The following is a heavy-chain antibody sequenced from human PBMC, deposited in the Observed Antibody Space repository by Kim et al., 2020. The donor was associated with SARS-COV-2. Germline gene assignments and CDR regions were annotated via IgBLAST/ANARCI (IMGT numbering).Heavy chain of an antibody. D-gene: IGHD6-13*01. Sequence: SETLSLTCTVSGGSISSYYWSWIRQPPGKGLEWIGYIYYSGSTNYNPSLKSRVTISVDTSKNQFSLKLSSVTAADTAVYYCASYLVSGIAAANYYFDYWGQGTLVTVSS. J-gene: IGHJ4*02. V-gene: IGHV4-59*01. CDR2: IYYSGST. CDR3: ASYLVSGIAAANYYFDY. CDR1: GGSISSYY.